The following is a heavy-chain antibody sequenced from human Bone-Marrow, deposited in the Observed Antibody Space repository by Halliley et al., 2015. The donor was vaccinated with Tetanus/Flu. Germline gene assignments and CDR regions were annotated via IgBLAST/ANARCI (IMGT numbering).Heavy chain of an antibody. V-gene: IGHV3-11*03. CDR2: FSSSRSYT. J-gene: IGHJ4*02. CDR3: ARSGFTYDFDY. Sequence: LEGVSFFSSSRSYTDSADSVRGRFSISRDNAKNSLYLQMNSLRAEDTAVYYCARSGFTYDFDYWGQGTLVTVSS. D-gene: IGHD5-18*01.